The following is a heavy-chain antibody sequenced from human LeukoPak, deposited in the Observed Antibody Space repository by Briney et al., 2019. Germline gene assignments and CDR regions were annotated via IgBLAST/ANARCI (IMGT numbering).Heavy chain of an antibody. CDR3: AKEAVLRYFDWLLQPYYFDY. J-gene: IGHJ4*02. CDR2: ISYDGSNK. CDR1: GFTFSSCG. V-gene: IGHV3-30*18. D-gene: IGHD3-9*01. Sequence: GGSLRLSCAASGFTFSSCGMHWVRQAPGKGLEWVAVISYDGSNKYYADSVKGRFTISRDNSKNTLYLQMNSLRAEDTAAYYCAKEAVLRYFDWLLQPYYFDYWGQGTLVTVSS.